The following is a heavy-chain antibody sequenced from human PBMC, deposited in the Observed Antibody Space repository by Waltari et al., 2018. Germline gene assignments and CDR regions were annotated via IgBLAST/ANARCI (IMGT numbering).Heavy chain of an antibody. CDR2: INAGNGNT. Sequence: QVQLVQSGAEVKKPGASVKVSCKASGYTFTSYAMHWVRQAPGQRLEWMGWINAGNGNTKYSQKFQGRVTITRDTSASTAYMELSSLRSEDTAVYYCARVQAYYGSGSYYNAFDYWGQGTLVTVSS. CDR1: GYTFTSYA. D-gene: IGHD3-10*01. CDR3: ARVQAYYGSGSYYNAFDY. J-gene: IGHJ4*02. V-gene: IGHV1-3*01.